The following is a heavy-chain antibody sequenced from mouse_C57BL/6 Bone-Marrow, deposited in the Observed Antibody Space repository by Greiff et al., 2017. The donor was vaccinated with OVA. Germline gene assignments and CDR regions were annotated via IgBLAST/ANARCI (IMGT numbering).Heavy chain of an antibody. J-gene: IGHJ2*01. CDR2: IDPETGGT. CDR3: TRRRDGYYGLFDY. V-gene: IGHV1-15*01. Sequence: QVQLQQSGAELVRPGASVTLSCKASGYTFTDYEMHWVKQTPVHGLEWIGAIDPETGGTAYNQKFKGKAILTADKSSSTAYMELRILTSEDSAVYYCTRRRDGYYGLFDYWGQGTTLTVSS. CDR1: GYTFTDYE. D-gene: IGHD2-3*01.